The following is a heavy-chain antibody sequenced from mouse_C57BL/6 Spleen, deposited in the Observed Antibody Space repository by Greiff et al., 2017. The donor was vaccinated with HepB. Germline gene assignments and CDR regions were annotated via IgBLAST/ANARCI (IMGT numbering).Heavy chain of an antibody. Sequence: QVQLQQSGAELVKPGASVKFSCKASGYAFSGYWMNWVKQRPGKGLEWIGQIDPGDGDTNYNGKFKGKATLTADKSSSTAYMQLSSLTSEDSAVYCGASGGNPAGFAYWGQGTLVTVSA. D-gene: IGHD2-1*01. J-gene: IGHJ3*01. CDR3: ASGGNPAGFAY. CDR1: GYAFSGYW. CDR2: IDPGDGDT. V-gene: IGHV1-80*01.